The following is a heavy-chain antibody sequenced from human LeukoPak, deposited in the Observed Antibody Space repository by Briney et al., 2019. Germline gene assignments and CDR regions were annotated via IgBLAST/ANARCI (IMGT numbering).Heavy chain of an antibody. V-gene: IGHV1-8*01. CDR3: ASISHYDFWSGYYPFDY. CDR1: GYTFTSYD. J-gene: IGHJ4*02. D-gene: IGHD3-3*01. CDR2: MNPNSGNT. Sequence: ASVKVSCKASGYTFTSYDINWVRQATGQGLEWMGWMNPNSGNTGYAQKFQGRVTMTRNTSISTAYMELSSLRSEDTAVYYCASISHYDFWSGYYPFDYWGQGTLVTVSP.